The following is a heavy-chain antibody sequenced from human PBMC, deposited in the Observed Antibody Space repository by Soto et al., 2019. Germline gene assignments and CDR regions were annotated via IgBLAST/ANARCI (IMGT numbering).Heavy chain of an antibody. Sequence: ASVKVSCKVSGYTLTELSMHWVRQAPGKGLEWMGGFDPGDGETIYAQKFQGRVTMTEDTSTDTAYMELSSLRSEDTAVYYCATMAAGSGWYDRFDYWGQGTLVTVSS. V-gene: IGHV1-24*01. CDR3: ATMAAGSGWYDRFDY. CDR2: FDPGDGET. D-gene: IGHD6-19*01. J-gene: IGHJ4*02. CDR1: GYTLTELS.